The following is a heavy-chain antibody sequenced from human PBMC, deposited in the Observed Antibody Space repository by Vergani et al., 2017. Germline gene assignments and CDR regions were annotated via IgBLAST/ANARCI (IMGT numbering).Heavy chain of an antibody. V-gene: IGHV1-2*02. J-gene: IGHJ6*02. Sequence: QVQLVQSGSEVKKPGASVKVSCRASGYTFTNYALNWVRQAPGQGLEWMGWINPNSGGTNYAQKFQGRVTMTRDTSISTAYMELSRLRSDDTAVYYCARDLVVVVAATYYYGMDVWGQGTTVTVSS. CDR3: ARDLVVVVAATYYYGMDV. D-gene: IGHD2-15*01. CDR1: GYTFTNYA. CDR2: INPNSGGT.